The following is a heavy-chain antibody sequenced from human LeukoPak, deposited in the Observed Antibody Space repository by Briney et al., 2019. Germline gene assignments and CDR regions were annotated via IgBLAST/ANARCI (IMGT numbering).Heavy chain of an antibody. CDR3: AKAMEYYYYYGMDV. V-gene: IGHV3-23*01. J-gene: IGHJ6*04. CDR1: GFTFSSYA. CDR2: ISGSGGST. D-gene: IGHD3-3*01. Sequence: GGSLRLSCAASGFTFSSYAMSWVRQAPGKGLEWVSAISGSGGSTYYADSVKGRFTISRDNSRNTLYLQMNSLRAEDTAVYYCAKAMEYYYYYGMDVWGKGTTVTVS.